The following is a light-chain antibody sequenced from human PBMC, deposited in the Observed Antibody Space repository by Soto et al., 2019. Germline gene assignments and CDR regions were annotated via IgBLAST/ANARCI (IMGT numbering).Light chain of an antibody. V-gene: IGLV2-14*01. CDR2: DVT. J-gene: IGLJ3*02. CDR1: SSDIGGYNS. Sequence: QSALTQPASVSGSPGQSITISCTGTSSDIGGYNSVSWYQQHPGKVPKLLIYDVTNRPSGISNRFSGSKSGNTASLTISGLQAEDEADYYCNSYGSSNTVVFGGGTKPTVL. CDR3: NSYGSSNTVV.